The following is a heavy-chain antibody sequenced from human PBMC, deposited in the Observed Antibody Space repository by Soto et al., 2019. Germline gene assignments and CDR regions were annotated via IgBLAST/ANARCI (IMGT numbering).Heavy chain of an antibody. J-gene: IGHJ3*02. CDR1: GFTFSTYS. V-gene: IGHV3-48*01. CDR3: ARDTQFAFDI. CDR2: IRNSESTI. Sequence: GGSLRLSCVASGFTFSTYSMNWVRQAPGKGLEWVAYIRNSESTIDYTDSVKGRFTISRDNAKNSLYLQMNSLRAEDTAVYYCARDTQFAFDIWGQGTMVTVSS.